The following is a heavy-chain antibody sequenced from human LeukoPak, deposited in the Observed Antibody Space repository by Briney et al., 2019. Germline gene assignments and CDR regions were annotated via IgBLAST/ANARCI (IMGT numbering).Heavy chain of an antibody. CDR2: IYYSGST. CDR1: GGSISSGGYY. Sequence: KPSETLSLTCTVSGGSISSGGYYWSWIRQHPGKGLEWIGYIYYSGSTYYNPSLKSRVTISVDTSKNQFSLKLSSVTAADTAVHYCARGVDGNWFDPWGQGTLVTVSS. CDR3: ARGVDGNWFDP. J-gene: IGHJ5*02. V-gene: IGHV4-31*03. D-gene: IGHD5-12*01.